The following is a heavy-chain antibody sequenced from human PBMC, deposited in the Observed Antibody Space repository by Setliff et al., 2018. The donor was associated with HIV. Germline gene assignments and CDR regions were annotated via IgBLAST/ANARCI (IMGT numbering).Heavy chain of an antibody. J-gene: IGHJ6*02. CDR3: AKELITMGRGVNYGMDV. CDR2: IYTSGST. CDR1: GGSISSGSYY. V-gene: IGHV4-61*02. D-gene: IGHD3-10*01. Sequence: PSETLSLTCTVSGGSISSGSYYWSWIRQPAGKGLEWIGRIYTSGSTNYNPSLKSRVTISVDTSKNQFSLKLSSVTAADTAVYYCAKELITMGRGVNYGMDVWGQGTTVTVSS.